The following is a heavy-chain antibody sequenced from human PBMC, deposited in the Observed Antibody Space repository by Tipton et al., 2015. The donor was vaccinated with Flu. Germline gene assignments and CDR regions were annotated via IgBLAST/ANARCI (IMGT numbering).Heavy chain of an antibody. CDR3: ARLNSRRIVPAATWGDS. Sequence: SLRLSCVGSGFTFSNNGMTWVRQAPGKGLEWVSAISGGGTSTFYADSVKGRFTISRDNSEKALYLQLNSLRVEDTAVYYCARLNSRRIVPAATWGDSWGQGTLVTVSS. V-gene: IGHV3-23*01. J-gene: IGHJ4*02. D-gene: IGHD2-15*01. CDR2: ISGGGTST. CDR1: GFTFSNNG.